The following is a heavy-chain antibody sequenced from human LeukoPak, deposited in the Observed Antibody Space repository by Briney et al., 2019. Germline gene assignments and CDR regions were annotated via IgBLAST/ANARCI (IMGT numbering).Heavy chain of an antibody. D-gene: IGHD3-10*01. J-gene: IGHJ4*02. V-gene: IGHV3-49*04. Sequence: GRSRRLSCTASGFTFGDYAMSWVRQAPGKGREWVGFIRSKAYGGTTEYAASVKGRFPISRDESKSIAYLQLNSLKPEDTAVYYCTRGVLMVRGVIDYWGQGTLLTVSS. CDR1: GFTFGDYA. CDR2: IRSKAYGGTT. CDR3: TRGVLMVRGVIDY.